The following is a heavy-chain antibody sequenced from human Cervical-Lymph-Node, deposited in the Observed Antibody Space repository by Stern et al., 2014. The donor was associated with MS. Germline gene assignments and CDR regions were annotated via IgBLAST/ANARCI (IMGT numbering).Heavy chain of an antibody. D-gene: IGHD3-3*01. V-gene: IGHV3-30*18. CDR3: TKRESDFWSGGFDP. Sequence: VQLVESGGGVVQPGRSLRLSWAASGFPFSVYGMHWVLQAPGKGLEWVALISYDGSNKSYADSVKGRFTISRDNSKDTLYLQMNSLRSEDTAVYYCTKRESDFWSGGFDPWGQGTLVTVSS. CDR2: ISYDGSNK. J-gene: IGHJ5*02. CDR1: GFPFSVYG.